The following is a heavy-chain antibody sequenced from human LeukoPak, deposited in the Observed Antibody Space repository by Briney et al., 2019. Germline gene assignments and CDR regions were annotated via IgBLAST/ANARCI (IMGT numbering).Heavy chain of an antibody. D-gene: IGHD3-16*02. CDR1: GGSISSSNW. CDR2: IYHSGST. Sequence: PSETLSLTCAVSGGSISSSNWWSWVRQPPGKGLEWIGEIYHSGSTNYNPSLKSRVTISVDTSKNQFSLKLSSVTAADTAVYYCARARMITFGGVIALDAFDIWGQGTMVTVSS. J-gene: IGHJ3*02. CDR3: ARARMITFGGVIALDAFDI. V-gene: IGHV4-4*02.